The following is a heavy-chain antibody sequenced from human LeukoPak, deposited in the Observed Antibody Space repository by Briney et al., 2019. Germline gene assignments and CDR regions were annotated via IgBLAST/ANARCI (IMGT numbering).Heavy chain of an antibody. CDR3: ARDRAVTPNRFDP. J-gene: IGHJ5*02. CDR2: IIPIFGTA. Sequence: SVKVSCKASGGTFSSYAISWVRQAPGQGLEWMGRIIPIFGTANYAQKFQGRATITADKSTSTAYMELSSLRSEDTAVYYCARDRAVTPNRFDPWGQGPLVTVSS. CDR1: GGTFSSYA. D-gene: IGHD4-11*01. V-gene: IGHV1-69*06.